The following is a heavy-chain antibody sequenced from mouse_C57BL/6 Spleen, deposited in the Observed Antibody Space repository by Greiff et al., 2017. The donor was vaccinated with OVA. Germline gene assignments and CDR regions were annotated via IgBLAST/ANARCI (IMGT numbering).Heavy chain of an antibody. Sequence: EVMLVESGGGLVKPGGSLKLSCAASGFTFSDYGMHWVRQAPEKGLEWVAYISSGSSTIYYADTVKGRFTISRDNAKNTLFLQMTSLRSEDTAMYYCARFYGSSPSWYFDVWGTGTTVTVSS. CDR1: GFTFSDYG. J-gene: IGHJ1*03. CDR3: ARFYGSSPSWYFDV. CDR2: ISSGSSTI. D-gene: IGHD1-1*01. V-gene: IGHV5-17*01.